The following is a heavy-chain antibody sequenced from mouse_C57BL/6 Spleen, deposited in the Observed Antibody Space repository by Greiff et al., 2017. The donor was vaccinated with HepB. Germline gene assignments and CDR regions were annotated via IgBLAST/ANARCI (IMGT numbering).Heavy chain of an antibody. CDR1: GYTFTSYW. D-gene: IGHD3-3*01. CDR3: AGEGTSWYFDV. J-gene: IGHJ1*03. Sequence: VQLQQSGAELVRPGSSVKLSCKASGYTFTSYWMHWVKQRPIQGLEWIGNIDPSDSETHYNQKFKDKATLTVDKSSSTAYMQLSSLTSEDSAVYYCAGEGTSWYFDVWGTGTTVTVSS. CDR2: IDPSDSET. V-gene: IGHV1-52*01.